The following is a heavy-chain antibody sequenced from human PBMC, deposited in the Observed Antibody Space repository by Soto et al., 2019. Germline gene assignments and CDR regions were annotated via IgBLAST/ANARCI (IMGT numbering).Heavy chain of an antibody. Sequence: PSETLSLTCTVSGGSISSGGYYWSWIRQHPGKGLEWIGYIYYSGSTYYSPSLKSRVTISVDTSKNQFSLKLSSVTAADTAVYYCAREGRDIVVVPAATLLDYYYYYMDVWGKGTTVTVSS. V-gene: IGHV4-31*03. D-gene: IGHD2-2*01. CDR2: IYYSGST. CDR3: AREGRDIVVVPAATLLDYYYYYMDV. J-gene: IGHJ6*03. CDR1: GGSISSGGYY.